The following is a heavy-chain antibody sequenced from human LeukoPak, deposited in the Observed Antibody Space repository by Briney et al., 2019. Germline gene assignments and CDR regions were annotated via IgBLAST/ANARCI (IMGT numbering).Heavy chain of an antibody. V-gene: IGHV3-23*01. CDR2: ISGSGGST. J-gene: IGHJ4*02. Sequence: GGSLRLSCAASGFTFSSYAMSWVRQAPGKGLEWVSAISGSGGSTYYADSVKGRFTISRDNSKNTLYLQMNSPRAEDTAVYYCAKDNGYSSGWYYFDYWGQGTLVTVSS. D-gene: IGHD6-19*01. CDR3: AKDNGYSSGWYYFDY. CDR1: GFTFSSYA.